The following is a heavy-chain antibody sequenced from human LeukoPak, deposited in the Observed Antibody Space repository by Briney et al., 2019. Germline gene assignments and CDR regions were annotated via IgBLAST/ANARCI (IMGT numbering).Heavy chain of an antibody. D-gene: IGHD3-3*01. V-gene: IGHV3-30-3*01. CDR3: AKGSAYADF. J-gene: IGHJ4*02. CDR2: ISYDGSNK. Sequence: TGRSLRLSCAASGFTFSSYDLHWVRQAPGKGLEWVAVISYDGSNKYYADSVKGRFTISRDNPKNTLSLQMNSLRAEDTAVYYCAKGSAYADFWGQGTLVTVSS. CDR1: GFTFSSYD.